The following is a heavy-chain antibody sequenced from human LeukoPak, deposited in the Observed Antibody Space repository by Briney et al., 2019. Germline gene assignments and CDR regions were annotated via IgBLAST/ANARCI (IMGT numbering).Heavy chain of an antibody. V-gene: IGHV1-58*02. CDR2: IVVGSGNT. D-gene: IGHD3-22*01. Sequence: SVKVSFTASVFTFTISAMQWVRQARGQRLEWIGWIVVGSGNTNHAQKFQERVTITRDMSTSTAYMELSSLRSEDTAVYYCAAVLDDSSGYYSFLGYWGQGTLVTVSS. CDR3: AAVLDDSSGYYSFLGY. CDR1: VFTFTISA. J-gene: IGHJ4*02.